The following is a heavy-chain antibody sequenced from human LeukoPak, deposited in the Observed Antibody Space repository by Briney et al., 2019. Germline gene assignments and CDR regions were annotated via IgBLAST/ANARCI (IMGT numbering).Heavy chain of an antibody. CDR2: ISSSGSTI. J-gene: IGHJ4*02. D-gene: IGHD3-10*01. V-gene: IGHV3-48*03. CDR1: GFTFSNYE. Sequence: GGSLRLSCAASGFTFSNYEMNWVRQAPGKGLEWVSYISSSGSTIYYTDSVKGRFTISRDNAKNSLYLQMNSLGAEDTAVYYCARRKFSGSGSYYLCDFWGQGTLVTVSS. CDR3: ARRKFSGSGSYYLCDF.